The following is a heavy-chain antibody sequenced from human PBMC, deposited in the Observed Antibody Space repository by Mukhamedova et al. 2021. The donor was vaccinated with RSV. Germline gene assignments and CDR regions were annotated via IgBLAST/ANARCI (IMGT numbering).Heavy chain of an antibody. V-gene: IGHV3-7*03. J-gene: IGHJ2*01. CDR3: ARIGGVWYFDL. CDR2: IRQDGNEI. CDR1: YW. Sequence: YWMGWVRQAPGKGLEWVANIRQDGNEIYYLDSVRGRFTISRDSAKNSLYLQMNSLRAEDTAVYYCARIGGVWYFDLWCRGTL. D-gene: IGHD2-8*02.